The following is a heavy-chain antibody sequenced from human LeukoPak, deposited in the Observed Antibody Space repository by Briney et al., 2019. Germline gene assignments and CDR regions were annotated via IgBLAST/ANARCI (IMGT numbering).Heavy chain of an antibody. CDR2: IISTGGST. CDR3: AKGYSSGWRTYFDY. V-gene: IGHV3-23*01. CDR1: GFTFSSCA. Sequence: GGSLRLSCAASGFTFSSCAMSWVRQGPGKGLEWVSGIISTGGSTYYADSVKGRFTISRDNSKSTLSLQMDSLRAEDTAVYYCAKGYSSGWRTYFDYWGQGTLVTVSS. D-gene: IGHD6-19*01. J-gene: IGHJ4*02.